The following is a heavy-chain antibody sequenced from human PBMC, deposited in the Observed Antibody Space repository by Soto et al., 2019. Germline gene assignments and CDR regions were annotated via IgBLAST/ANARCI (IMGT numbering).Heavy chain of an antibody. CDR2: MNPNSGNT. Sequence: QVQLVQSGAEVKKPGASVKVSCKASGQTFPSYDINWVRQATGQGLEWMGWMNPNSGNTGYAQKFRGRVTMTRNTSRSTAYMELSSLRSADTAVYYCASERTGTTSMDVWGQGTTVTVSS. D-gene: IGHD1-1*01. CDR3: ASERTGTTSMDV. V-gene: IGHV1-8*01. J-gene: IGHJ6*02. CDR1: GQTFPSYD.